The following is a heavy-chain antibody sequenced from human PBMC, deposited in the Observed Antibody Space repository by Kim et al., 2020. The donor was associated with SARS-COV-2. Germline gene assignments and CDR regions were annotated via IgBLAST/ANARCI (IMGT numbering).Heavy chain of an antibody. J-gene: IGHJ6*02. CDR2: INSDGSST. Sequence: GGSLRLSCAASGFTFSSYWMHWVRQAPGKGLVWVSRINSDGSSTSYADSVKGRFTISRDNAKNTLYLQMNSLRAEDTAVYYCARDFEGYSSSWSITPYYYGMDVWGQGTTVTVSS. CDR1: GFTFSSYW. V-gene: IGHV3-74*01. D-gene: IGHD6-13*01. CDR3: ARDFEGYSSSWSITPYYYGMDV.